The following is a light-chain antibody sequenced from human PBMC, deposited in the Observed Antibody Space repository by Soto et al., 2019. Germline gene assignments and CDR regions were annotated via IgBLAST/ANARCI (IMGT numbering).Light chain of an antibody. J-gene: IGKJ3*01. CDR1: QDIRKY. CDR3: QHYDNLPPFT. V-gene: IGKV1-33*01. Sequence: DLQMTQSPSSLSASVGDRVTITCQASQDIRKYLNWYQQKPGRAPKLLIYGASNLETGVPSRFSGSGYGTYFTFTISSLQPEDIATYYCQHYDNLPPFTFGPGTKVAIK. CDR2: GAS.